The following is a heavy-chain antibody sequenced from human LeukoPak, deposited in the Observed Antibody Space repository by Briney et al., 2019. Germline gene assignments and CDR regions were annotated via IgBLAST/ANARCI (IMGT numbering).Heavy chain of an antibody. D-gene: IGHD2-2*01. CDR2: ISYDGSNK. V-gene: IGHV3-30-3*01. CDR1: GFTFSGYP. Sequence: PGGSLRLSCAASGFTFSGYPIHWVRQAPGKGLEWVAVISYDGSNKYYADSVKGRFTISRDNSKNTLYLQMNSLRAEDTAVYYCGRGLDRNTSPLDYWGQGTLVTVSS. CDR3: GRGLDRNTSPLDY. J-gene: IGHJ4*02.